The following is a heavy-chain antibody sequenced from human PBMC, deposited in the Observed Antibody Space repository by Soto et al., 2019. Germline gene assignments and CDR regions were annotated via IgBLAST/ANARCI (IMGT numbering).Heavy chain of an antibody. J-gene: IGHJ6*03. CDR3: ARDGRGDYGYYYYMDV. V-gene: IGHV4-31*03. D-gene: IGHD4-17*01. Sequence: SETLSLTCTVSGGAISSGGYYWSWIRQHPGKGLEWIGYIYYSGSTYYNPSLKSRVTISVDTSKNQFSLKLSSVTAADTAVYYCARDGRGDYGYYYYMDVWDKGTTVTVSS. CDR2: IYYSGST. CDR1: GGAISSGGYY.